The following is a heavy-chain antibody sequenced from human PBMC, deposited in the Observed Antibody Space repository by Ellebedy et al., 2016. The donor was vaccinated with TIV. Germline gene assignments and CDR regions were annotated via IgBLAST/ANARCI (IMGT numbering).Heavy chain of an antibody. D-gene: IGHD3-9*01. CDR2: INHSGST. CDR1: GGSFSGYY. J-gene: IGHJ4*02. CDR3: ARDRRDYGLVTGGQIQN. Sequence: GSLRLSXAVYGGSFSGYYWSWIRQPPGKGLEWIGEINHSGSTNYNPSLKSRVTISVDTSKNQFSLKLSSVTAADTAVYYCARDRRDYGLVTGGQIQNWGQGTLITVSS. V-gene: IGHV4-34*01.